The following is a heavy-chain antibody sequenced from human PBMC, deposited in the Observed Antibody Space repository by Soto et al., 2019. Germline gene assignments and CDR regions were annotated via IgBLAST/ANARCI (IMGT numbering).Heavy chain of an antibody. CDR1: GYTFTSYG. J-gene: IGHJ4*01. D-gene: IGHD1-26*01. Sequence: QVQLVQSGAEVKNPGASVKVSCKASGYTFTSYGISWVRQAPGQGLEWMGWISAYNGNTNYAQKLQGRVTMTTDTSTSTAYMELRSLRSDDTAVYYGARDLVSLRRVGATHCLFDYWGQGTLVTVYS. V-gene: IGHV1-18*01. CDR2: ISAYNGNT. CDR3: ARDLVSLRRVGATHCLFDY.